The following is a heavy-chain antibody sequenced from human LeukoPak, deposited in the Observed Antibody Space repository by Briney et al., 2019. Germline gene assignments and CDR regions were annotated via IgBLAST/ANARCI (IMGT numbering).Heavy chain of an antibody. CDR3: ARDLEVGNGYAT. V-gene: IGHV1-2*02. CDR2: INPNSGGT. CDR1: GYTFTGYY. J-gene: IGHJ5*02. Sequence: ASVKVSCKASGYTFTGYYLHWVRRDPGQGLEWMGWINPNSGGTNYAQKFQGRVTMTRDTSISTAYMELSRLRSDDTAVYYCARDLEVGNGYATWGQGTLVTVSS. D-gene: IGHD5-12*01.